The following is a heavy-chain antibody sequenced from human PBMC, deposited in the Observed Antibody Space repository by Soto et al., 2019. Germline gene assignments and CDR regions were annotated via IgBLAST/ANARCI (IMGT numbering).Heavy chain of an antibody. CDR1: GYTFTSYY. V-gene: IGHV1-46*01. J-gene: IGHJ4*02. D-gene: IGHD3-3*01. CDR2: INPSGGST. CDR3: ARDLKRDFWSGYLDY. Sequence: ASVKVSCKASGYTFTSYYMHWVRQAPGQGLEWMGIINPSGGSTSYAQKFQGRVTMTRDTSTSTVYMELSSLRSEDTAVYYCARDLKRDFWSGYLDYWGQGTLVTVSS.